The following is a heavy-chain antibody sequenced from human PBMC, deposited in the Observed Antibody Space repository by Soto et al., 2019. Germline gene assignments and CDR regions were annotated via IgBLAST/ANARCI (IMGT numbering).Heavy chain of an antibody. V-gene: IGHV3-23*01. CDR2: ISGSGGYT. D-gene: IGHD2-15*01. CDR3: AKWTVVVVAATRGGYFDY. Sequence: EVQLLESGGGLVQPGGSLRLSCEASGFTFSSYAMSWVRQAPGKGLEWVSVISGSGGYTYYADSVKGRFTISRDNSKNTLYLQMNSLRAEDTAVYYCAKWTVVVVAATRGGYFDYWGQGTLVTVSS. CDR1: GFTFSSYA. J-gene: IGHJ4*02.